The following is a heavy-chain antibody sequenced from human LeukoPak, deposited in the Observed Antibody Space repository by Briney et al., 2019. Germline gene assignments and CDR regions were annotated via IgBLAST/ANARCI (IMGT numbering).Heavy chain of an antibody. CDR3: ATDISWFDP. D-gene: IGHD3-9*01. Sequence: SETLSLTCTVSGGSISSYYWSWIRQPAGEGLEWIGRISPSGSTNYAPSLRSRVTMSVDTSKNQFSLKLSSVPAADTAVYYCATDISWFDPWGRGTLVPVSS. V-gene: IGHV4-4*07. CDR2: ISPSGST. CDR1: GGSISSYY. J-gene: IGHJ5*02.